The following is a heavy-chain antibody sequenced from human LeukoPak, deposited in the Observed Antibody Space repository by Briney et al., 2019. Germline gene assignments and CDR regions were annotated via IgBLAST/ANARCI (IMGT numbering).Heavy chain of an antibody. D-gene: IGHD3-22*01. CDR3: AKRGVVIRVILVGFHKEAYYFDS. V-gene: IGHV3-23*01. J-gene: IGHJ4*02. CDR2: ISDSGGST. CDR1: GFTFSNYG. Sequence: GGSLRLSCAASGFTFSNYGMSWVRQAQGKGLEWVAGISDSGGSTNYADSVKGRFTISRDNPKNTLYLQMNSLRAEDTAVYFCAKRGVVIRVILVGFHKEAYYFDSWGQGALVTVSS.